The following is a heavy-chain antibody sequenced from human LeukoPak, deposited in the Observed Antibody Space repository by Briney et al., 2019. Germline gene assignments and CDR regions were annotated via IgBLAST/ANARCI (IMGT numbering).Heavy chain of an antibody. CDR2: IRDKANGGTT. Sequence: PGGSLRLSCATSGFNFGEFVVSWVRQAPGTGLEWVGFIRDKANGGTTEYAASVEGRFMIARDDSKGLAYLEMNSLKVGDTGTYYCSRGFAADWGQGALVTVSS. D-gene: IGHD2-15*01. CDR3: SRGFAAD. V-gene: IGHV3-49*04. J-gene: IGHJ4*02. CDR1: GFNFGEFV.